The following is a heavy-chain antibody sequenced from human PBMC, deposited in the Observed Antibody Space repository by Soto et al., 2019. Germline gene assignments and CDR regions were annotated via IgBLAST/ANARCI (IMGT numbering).Heavy chain of an antibody. CDR1: GYTFTGYY. V-gene: IGHV1-2*04. D-gene: IGHD6-13*01. CDR2: INPNSGGT. J-gene: IGHJ6*02. CDR3: ARDRDEIDSGSWYGSYYYYGMDV. Sequence: ASVKVSCKASGYTFTGYYMHWVRQAPGQGLERMGWINPNSGGTNYAQKFQGWVTMTRDTSISTAYMELSRLRSDDTAVYYCARDRDEIDSGSWYGSYYYYGMDVWGQGTTVTVSS.